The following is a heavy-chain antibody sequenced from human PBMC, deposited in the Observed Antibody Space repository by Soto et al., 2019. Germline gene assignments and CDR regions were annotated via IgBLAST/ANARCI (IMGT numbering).Heavy chain of an antibody. D-gene: IGHD6-19*01. Sequence: SGPTLVNPTQTLTLTCTFSGFSLSTSGVGVGWIRQPPGKALEWLALIYWDDDKRYSPSLKSRLTITKDTSKKQVDLTMTNMELLDIATYFCAHRRIAVAGTNCFHPWGKGTLV. V-gene: IGHV2-5*02. J-gene: IGHJ5*02. CDR2: IYWDDDK. CDR1: GFSLSTSGVG. CDR3: AHRRIAVAGTNCFHP.